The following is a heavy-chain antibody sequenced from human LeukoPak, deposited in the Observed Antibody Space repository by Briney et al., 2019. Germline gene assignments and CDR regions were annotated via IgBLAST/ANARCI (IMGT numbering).Heavy chain of an antibody. Sequence: GGSLRLSCTPSGFRFGDYAMSWVRQAPGKGLEWVAFIRSNGSGETTEYAASVRGRFTISRDDSKSTAYLQMNNLKIADTAVYFCTRAQMWFGQQGSWFDPWGQGTQVTVSS. V-gene: IGHV3-49*04. CDR3: TRAQMWFGQQGSWFDP. CDR2: IRSNGSGETT. CDR1: GFRFGDYA. J-gene: IGHJ5*02. D-gene: IGHD3-10*01.